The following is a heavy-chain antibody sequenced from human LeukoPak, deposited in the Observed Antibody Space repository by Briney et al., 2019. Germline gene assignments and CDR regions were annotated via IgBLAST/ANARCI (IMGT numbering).Heavy chain of an antibody. D-gene: IGHD3-22*01. CDR2: IKSDGST. CDR1: GFTFSSYW. CDR3: ARAPSEIGGYYPEYFRH. Sequence: GGSLRLSCAASGFTFSSYWMHWVRQAPGKGLVWFSRIKSDGSTNYADSVKGRFTISRDNAKNTLSLQMNSLRAEDTGVYYCARAPSEIGGYYPEYFRHWGEDALVTVSS. V-gene: IGHV3-74*01. J-gene: IGHJ1*01.